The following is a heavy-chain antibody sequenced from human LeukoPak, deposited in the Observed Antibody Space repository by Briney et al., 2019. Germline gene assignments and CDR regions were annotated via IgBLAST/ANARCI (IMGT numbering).Heavy chain of an antibody. V-gene: IGHV3-53*01. D-gene: IGHD5-18*01. CDR1: GFTVSSNY. Sequence: GGSLRLSCAASGFTVSSNYMSWVRQAPGKVLEWVSVIYSGGSTYYADSVKGRFTISRDNSKNTLYLQMNSLRAEDTAVYYCARQYYSYGNAFDIWGQGTMVTVSS. CDR2: IYSGGST. CDR3: ARQYYSYGNAFDI. J-gene: IGHJ3*02.